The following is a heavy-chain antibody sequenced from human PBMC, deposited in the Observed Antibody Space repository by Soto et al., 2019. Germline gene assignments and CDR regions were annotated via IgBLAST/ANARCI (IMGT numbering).Heavy chain of an antibody. CDR3: GRLVLYGSGSYYMMGYYYYGMDV. Sequence: SETLSLTCTVSGGSISSYYWSWIRQPPGKGLEWIGYIYYSGSTNYNPSLKSRVTISVDTSKNQFSLKLSSVTAADTAVYYCGRLVLYGSGSYYMMGYYYYGMDVWGQGTTVTVSS. V-gene: IGHV4-59*08. J-gene: IGHJ6*02. D-gene: IGHD3-10*01. CDR1: GGSISSYY. CDR2: IYYSGST.